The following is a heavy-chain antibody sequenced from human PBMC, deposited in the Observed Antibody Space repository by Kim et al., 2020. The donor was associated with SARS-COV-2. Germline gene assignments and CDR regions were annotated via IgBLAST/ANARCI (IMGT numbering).Heavy chain of an antibody. V-gene: IGHV4-34*01. Sequence: SETLSLTCAVYGGSFSGYYWSWIRQPPGKGLEWIGEINHSGSTNYNPSLKSRVTISVDTAKNQFSLKLSSVTAADTAVYYCARVNARGSGSYYNGGAPHEDSTFDYWGQGTLVTVSS. CDR2: INHSGST. CDR3: ARVNARGSGSYYNGGAPHEDSTFDY. J-gene: IGHJ4*02. D-gene: IGHD3-10*01. CDR1: GGSFSGYY.